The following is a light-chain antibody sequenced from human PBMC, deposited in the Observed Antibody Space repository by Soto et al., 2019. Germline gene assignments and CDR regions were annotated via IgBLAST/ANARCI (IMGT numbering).Light chain of an antibody. V-gene: IGKV3-20*01. J-gene: IGKJ4*01. Sequence: DIVLTQSPGTLSLSPGERATLSCRSSQTVSSSYLAWYQQKPGQAPRLIIYGAFSRATGIPDRFSGGGSGTDFTLTISRLEPEDVAVYYCQQYGSSPLTFGGGTKV. CDR3: QQYGSSPLT. CDR1: QTVSSSY. CDR2: GAF.